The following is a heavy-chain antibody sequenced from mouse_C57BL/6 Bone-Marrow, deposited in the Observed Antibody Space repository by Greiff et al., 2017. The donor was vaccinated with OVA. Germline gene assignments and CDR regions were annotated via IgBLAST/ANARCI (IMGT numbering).Heavy chain of an antibody. D-gene: IGHD2-1*01. CDR3: ARRGWYQYYYAMDY. Sequence: QVQLQQPGAELVKPWASVQMSCKASCYTFTSYWITWVKQRPGPGLEWIGDIYPGSGSTNYNEKFKSKATLTVDTSSSTAYMQLSSLTSEDSAVYYCARRGWYQYYYAMDYWGQGTSVTVSS. V-gene: IGHV1-55*01. J-gene: IGHJ4*01. CDR2: IYPGSGST. CDR1: CYTFTSYW.